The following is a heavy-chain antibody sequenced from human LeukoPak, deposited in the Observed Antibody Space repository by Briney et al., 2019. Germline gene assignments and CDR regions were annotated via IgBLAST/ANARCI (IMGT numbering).Heavy chain of an antibody. CDR1: GYTFTSYG. J-gene: IGHJ5*02. D-gene: IGHD3-22*01. Sequence: GASVKVSSKASGYTFTSYGISWVRQAPGQGLEWMGWISAYNGNTNYAQKLQGRVTMTRNTSISTAYMELSSLRSEDTAVYYCARGSTMIVDYSFDPWGQGTPVTVSS. V-gene: IGHV1-18*01. CDR3: ARGSTMIVDYSFDP. CDR2: ISAYNGNT.